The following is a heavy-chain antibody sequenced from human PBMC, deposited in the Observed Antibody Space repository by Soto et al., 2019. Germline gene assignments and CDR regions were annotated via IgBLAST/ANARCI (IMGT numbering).Heavy chain of an antibody. CDR1: GFTFSSYA. D-gene: IGHD6-19*01. Sequence: EVQLLESGGGLVQPGGSLRLSCAASGFTFSSYAMSWVRQAPGKGLEWVSAISGSGGSTYYADSVKGRFTISRDNSKNTQYPQMNSLRAEDTAVYYWAKDWQQWVVLRGEAMYDYWGQGTLVTVSS. CDR2: ISGSGGST. V-gene: IGHV3-23*01. CDR3: AKDWQQWVVLRGEAMYDY. J-gene: IGHJ4*02.